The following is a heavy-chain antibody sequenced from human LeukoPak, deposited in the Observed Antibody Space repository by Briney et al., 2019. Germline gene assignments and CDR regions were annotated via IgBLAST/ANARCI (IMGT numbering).Heavy chain of an antibody. V-gene: IGHV3-21*01. CDR1: GFTFSNYE. D-gene: IGHD3-22*01. CDR2: ISYSSSYI. J-gene: IGHJ3*02. Sequence: PGGSLRLSCVASGFTFSNYEMNWVRQAPGKGLEWVSSISYSSSYIYYADSAKGRFTISRDNAKSSLYLQMNSLRAEDTAVYYCARRGSSGNTPEAFDMWGQGTLVTVSS. CDR3: ARRGSSGNTPEAFDM.